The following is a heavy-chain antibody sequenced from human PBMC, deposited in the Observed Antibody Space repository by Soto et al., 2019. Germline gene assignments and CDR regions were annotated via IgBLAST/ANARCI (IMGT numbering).Heavy chain of an antibody. V-gene: IGHV1-2*02. CDR3: AREPATAKPEGVDF. J-gene: IGHJ4*02. CDR2: INPNSGGT. CDR1: GYTFSDYY. Sequence: ASVKVSCKASGYTFSDYYIHCVRQAPGQGLEWMGWINPNSGGTKYAPKFQGGVTMTRDTSITTAYMELSRLRSGDTAVYYCAREPATAKPEGVDFWGQGTLVTVSS. D-gene: IGHD1-1*01.